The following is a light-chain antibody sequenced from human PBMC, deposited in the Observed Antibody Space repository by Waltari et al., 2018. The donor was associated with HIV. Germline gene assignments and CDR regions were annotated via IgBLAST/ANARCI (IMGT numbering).Light chain of an antibody. J-gene: IGLJ2*01. V-gene: IGLV3-27*01. CDR3: YSATDDYRVV. CDR1: VLANKH. CDR2: KDT. Sequence: SYELTQPSSVSVSPGQTARITCSGDVLANKHARGFQQKSGQAPLVVIYKDTERPSEIPERFAGSSSVTTVTLTINGAQVEDEADYYCYSATDDYRVVFGGGTQLTVL.